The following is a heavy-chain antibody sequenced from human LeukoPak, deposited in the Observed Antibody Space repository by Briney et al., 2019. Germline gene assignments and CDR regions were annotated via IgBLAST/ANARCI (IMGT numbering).Heavy chain of an antibody. V-gene: IGHV4-39*01. J-gene: IGHJ4*02. CDR2: IYYSGST. D-gene: IGHD3-9*01. CDR1: GGSISSSSYY. CDR3: ARRREYYDILTGYYKGWYFDY. Sequence: SETLSLTCTVSGGSISSSSYYWGWIRQPPGKGLEWIGSIYYSGSTYYNPSLKSRVTISVDTSKNQFSLKLSSMTAADTAVYYCARRREYYDILTGYYKGWYFDYWGQGTLVTVSS.